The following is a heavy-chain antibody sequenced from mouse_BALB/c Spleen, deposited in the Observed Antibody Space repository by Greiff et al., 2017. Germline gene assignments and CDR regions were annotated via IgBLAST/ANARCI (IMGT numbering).Heavy chain of an antibody. V-gene: IGHV1-67*01. J-gene: IGHJ4*01. CDR2: ISTYYGNT. CDR3: ARGRTGRDYYAMDY. CDR1: SYTFTDYA. Sequence: QVQLKESGPELVRPGVSVKISCKGSSYTFTDYAMHWVKQSHAKSLEWIGVISTYYGNTNYNQKFKGKATMTVDKSSSTAYMELARLTSEDSAVYYCARGRTGRDYYAMDYWGQGTSVTVSS.